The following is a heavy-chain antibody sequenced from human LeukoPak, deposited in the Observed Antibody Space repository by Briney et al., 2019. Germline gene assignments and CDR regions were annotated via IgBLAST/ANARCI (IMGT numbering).Heavy chain of an antibody. J-gene: IGHJ4*02. D-gene: IGHD5-18*01. V-gene: IGHV1-18*01. CDR1: GYTFITYG. CDR2: IHTYTGNT. CDR3: ARLGPTSMAFDY. Sequence: ASVKVSRKASGYTFITYGIIWVRQAPGQGLEWMGWIHTYTGNTYHAQKLQGRATMTTDTSTSTAYMELRGLRSDDTAVYYCARLGPTSMAFDYWGQGTLVTVSS.